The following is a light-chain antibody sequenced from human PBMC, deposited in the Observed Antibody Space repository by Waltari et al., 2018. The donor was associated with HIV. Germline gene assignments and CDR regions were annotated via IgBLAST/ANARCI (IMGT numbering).Light chain of an antibody. V-gene: IGKV1-13*02. J-gene: IGKJ4*01. Sequence: AILLTQSPSSLSASVGDRITLTCRASQGVSSALAWYQQKSRKHPKLLIYNVSSVKRGVPSRFSGSGSGTDFTLTITSLQPEDFATYYCQQFNSYPLTFGGGTRVEIK. CDR2: NVS. CDR1: QGVSSA. CDR3: QQFNSYPLT.